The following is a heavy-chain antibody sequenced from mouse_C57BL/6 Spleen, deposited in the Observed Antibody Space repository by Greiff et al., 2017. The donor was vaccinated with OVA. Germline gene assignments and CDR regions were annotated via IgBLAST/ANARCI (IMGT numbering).Heavy chain of an antibody. Sequence: QVQLQQPGAELVRPGSSVKLSCKASGYTFTSYWMHWVKQRPIQGLEWIGNIDPSDSETHYNQKFKDKATLTVDKSSSTAYMQLSSLTSEDSAVYYCARWGQLRLDYWGQGTTLTVSS. CDR3: ARWGQLRLDY. CDR1: GYTFTSYW. J-gene: IGHJ2*01. V-gene: IGHV1-52*01. CDR2: IDPSDSET. D-gene: IGHD3-2*02.